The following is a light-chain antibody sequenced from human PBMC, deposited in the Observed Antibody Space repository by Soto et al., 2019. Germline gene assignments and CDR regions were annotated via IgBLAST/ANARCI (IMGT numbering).Light chain of an antibody. Sequence: DVQLTQSPSSLSASLGDSVTITCRASQSIAHYVHWYQQKPGQAPSLLIYSGSTLRGGVPSRFSGRGSGTDFTLTISSLQPEDFATYYCQQSYSLRYTFGQGTKLEIK. J-gene: IGKJ2*01. CDR2: SGS. CDR3: QQSYSLRYT. CDR1: QSIAHY. V-gene: IGKV1-39*01.